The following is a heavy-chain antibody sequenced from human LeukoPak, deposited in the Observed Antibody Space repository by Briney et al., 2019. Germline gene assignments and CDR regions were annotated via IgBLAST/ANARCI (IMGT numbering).Heavy chain of an antibody. CDR3: ARDRHSGHFD. Sequence: QTGGSLRLSCAASGFTFTDSWMSWVREVPGKGLEWVANIKEDGSQKNYVDSVKGRFTIFRDNAKNSLFLQMNSLRAEDTAVYFCARDRHSGHFDWGQGTLVTVSS. V-gene: IGHV3-7*01. CDR1: GFTFTDSW. J-gene: IGHJ4*02. D-gene: IGHD1-26*01. CDR2: IKEDGSQK.